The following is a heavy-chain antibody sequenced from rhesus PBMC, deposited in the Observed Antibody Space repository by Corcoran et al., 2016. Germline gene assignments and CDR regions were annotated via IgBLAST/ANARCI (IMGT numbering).Heavy chain of an antibody. CDR2: IYGSGSST. D-gene: IGHD3-16*01. J-gene: IGHJ4*01. Sequence: QVQLQESGPGLVKPLETLSLTCAVSGGSISSNYWSWIRQAPGKGLEWIGYIYGSGSSTNYNPSLKSRVTLSVDTSKNQLSLKLSSVTAADTAVHYCARQGGSYHFDYWGQGVLVTVSS. CDR3: ARQGGSYHFDY. CDR1: GGSISSNY. V-gene: IGHV4S11*01.